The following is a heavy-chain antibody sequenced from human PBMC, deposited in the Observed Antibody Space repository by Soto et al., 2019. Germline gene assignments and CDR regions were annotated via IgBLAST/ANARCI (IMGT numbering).Heavy chain of an antibody. Sequence: ASVKVSCKASGYTFTSYDINWVRQATGQGLEWMGWMNPNSGNTGYAQKFQGRVTMTRNTSISTAYMELSSLRSEDTAVYHCARARFGEEGNWFDPWGQGTLVTVSS. CDR3: ARARFGEEGNWFDP. J-gene: IGHJ5*02. V-gene: IGHV1-8*01. CDR2: MNPNSGNT. D-gene: IGHD3-10*01. CDR1: GYTFTSYD.